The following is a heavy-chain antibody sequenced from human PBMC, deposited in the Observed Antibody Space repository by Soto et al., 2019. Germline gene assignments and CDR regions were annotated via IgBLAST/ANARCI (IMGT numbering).Heavy chain of an antibody. CDR3: ARLWSGYYVFDY. CDR2: IYYSGST. J-gene: IGHJ4*02. Sequence: SETLSLTCTVSGGSISSYYWSWIRQPPGKGLEWIGYIYYSGSTNYNPSLKSRVTISVDASKNQFSLKLSSVTAADTAVYYCARLWSGYYVFDYWGQGTLVTVSS. V-gene: IGHV4-59*08. D-gene: IGHD3-3*01. CDR1: GGSISSYY.